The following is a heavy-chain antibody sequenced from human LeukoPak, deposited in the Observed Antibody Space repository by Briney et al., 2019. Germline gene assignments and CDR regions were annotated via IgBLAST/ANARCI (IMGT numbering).Heavy chain of an antibody. Sequence: SETLSLTCTVSGGSISSYYWSWIRQPAGKGPEWIGRFYSSGTTNYNPSLKSRVTMSVDTSKNQFSLKLSSVTAADTAVYYCARGTYSSSDYFDYWGQGTLVTVSS. CDR2: FYSSGTT. V-gene: IGHV4-4*07. CDR1: GGSISSYY. D-gene: IGHD6-6*01. CDR3: ARGTYSSSDYFDY. J-gene: IGHJ4*02.